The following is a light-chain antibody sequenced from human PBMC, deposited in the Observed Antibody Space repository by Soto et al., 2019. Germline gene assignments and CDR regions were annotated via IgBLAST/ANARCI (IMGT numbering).Light chain of an antibody. Sequence: QSALTQPASVSGSPGQSITISCTGTSSDVGGYNYVSWYQQHPGKAPKLMIYDVSNRPSGVSNRFSGSKSGNTASLTISGLQAEDEADYYCNSYTSSSNPYVFGTGTKLTVL. J-gene: IGLJ1*01. CDR2: DVS. CDR1: SSDVGGYNY. V-gene: IGLV2-14*01. CDR3: NSYTSSSNPYV.